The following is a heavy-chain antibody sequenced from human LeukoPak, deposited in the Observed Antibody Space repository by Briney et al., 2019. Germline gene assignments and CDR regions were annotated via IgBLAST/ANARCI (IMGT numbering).Heavy chain of an antibody. V-gene: IGHV3-30-3*01. D-gene: IGHD1-26*01. J-gene: IGHJ4*02. CDR2: ISYDGINK. CDR1: GLTFSSYA. CDR3: AKDRRGPQATTYYFDD. Sequence: GGSLRLSCAASGLTFSSYAMHWVRQAPGKGLEWVAFISYDGINKYYTDSVKGRFTISRDNSKNTLYLQMNSLRAEDTAVYYCAKDRRGPQATTYYFDDWGQGTLVTVSS.